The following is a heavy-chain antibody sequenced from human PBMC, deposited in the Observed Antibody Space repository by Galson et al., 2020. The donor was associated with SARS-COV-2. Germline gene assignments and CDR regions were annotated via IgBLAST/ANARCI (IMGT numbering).Heavy chain of an antibody. CDR3: GRGVITGTTGVDY. CDR2: INSDGSTT. V-gene: IGHV3-74*01. Sequence: TGGSLRLSCAASGFTFSSYWMHWVRQAPGKGLVWVSRINSDGSTTSYADSVKGRFTISRDNAKNTLYLQMNSLRAEDTAVYYCGRGVITGTTGVDYWGQGTLVTVSS. CDR1: GFTFSSYW. J-gene: IGHJ4*02. D-gene: IGHD1-20*01.